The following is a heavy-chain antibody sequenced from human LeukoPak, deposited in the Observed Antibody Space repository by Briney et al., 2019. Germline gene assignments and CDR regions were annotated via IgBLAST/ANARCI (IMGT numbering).Heavy chain of an antibody. D-gene: IGHD4-17*01. Sequence: GGSLRLSCAASGFTFSSYAMSWVRQAPGKGLEWVSAISGSGGGTYYADSVKGRFTISRDNAKNSLFLQMNSLRAEDTAVYYCAREGYVNYGGKYYCGMDVWGQGTTVTVS. V-gene: IGHV3-23*01. J-gene: IGHJ6*02. CDR2: ISGSGGGT. CDR1: GFTFSSYA. CDR3: AREGYVNYGGKYYCGMDV.